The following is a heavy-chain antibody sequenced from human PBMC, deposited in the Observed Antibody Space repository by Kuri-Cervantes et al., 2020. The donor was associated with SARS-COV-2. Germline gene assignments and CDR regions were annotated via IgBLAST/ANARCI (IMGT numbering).Heavy chain of an antibody. D-gene: IGHD1-26*01. CDR2: IWFDGSQT. Sequence: GGSLRLSCAASGFMFSAYGMHWVRQSPGKGLEWLAFIWFDGSQTYYSDSVKGRFTISRDNSNNTLYLQMNSLRVEDTAMYYCARRESGSYFGFLDSWCQGILVTVSS. V-gene: IGHV3-33*01. J-gene: IGHJ4*02. CDR3: ARRESGSYFGFLDS. CDR1: GFMFSAYG.